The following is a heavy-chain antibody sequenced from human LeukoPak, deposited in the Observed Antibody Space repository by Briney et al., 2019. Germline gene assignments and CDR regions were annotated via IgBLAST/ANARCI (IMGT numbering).Heavy chain of an antibody. Sequence: ASVKVSCKASGYTFTSYGISWVRQAPGQGLEWMGWISAYNGNTSYAQKLQGRVAMATDTSTSTAYMELRSLRSDDTAVYYCARVRYSNSYYYYYYMDVWGKGTTVTVSS. V-gene: IGHV1-18*01. D-gene: IGHD4-11*01. CDR3: ARVRYSNSYYYYYYMDV. CDR1: GYTFTSYG. CDR2: ISAYNGNT. J-gene: IGHJ6*03.